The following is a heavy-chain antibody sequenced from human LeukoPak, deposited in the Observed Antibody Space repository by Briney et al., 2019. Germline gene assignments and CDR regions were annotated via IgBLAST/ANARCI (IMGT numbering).Heavy chain of an antibody. CDR3: VRGDFFFADV. J-gene: IGHJ4*02. D-gene: IGHD3-3*01. CDR1: GYSFSNFW. CDR2: IHPEGNEK. V-gene: IGHV3-7*04. Sequence: GGSVTLSCAVSGYSFSNFWMSWVRDAPGRGVEWVANIHPEGNEKYHVESVKGRFAISRDNARNSLFLQMNGLRGADTAIYYCVRGDFFFADVWGEGTLVTVSS.